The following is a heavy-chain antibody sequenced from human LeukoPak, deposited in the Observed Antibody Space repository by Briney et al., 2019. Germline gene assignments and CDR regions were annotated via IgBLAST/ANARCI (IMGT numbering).Heavy chain of an antibody. V-gene: IGHV3-64*04. D-gene: IGHD4-17*01. Sequence: GGSLRLSCSASGFTFSSYAMHWVRQAPGKGLEYVSAISGSGGSTYYADSVKGRFTMSRDNSKNTLYLQMNSLRAEDTAVYYCAKDRDTVTPDFDYWGQGTLVTVSS. CDR2: ISGSGGST. CDR1: GFTFSSYA. J-gene: IGHJ4*02. CDR3: AKDRDTVTPDFDY.